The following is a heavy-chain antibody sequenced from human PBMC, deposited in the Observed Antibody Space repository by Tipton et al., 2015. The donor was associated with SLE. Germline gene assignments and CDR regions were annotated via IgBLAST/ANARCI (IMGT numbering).Heavy chain of an antibody. D-gene: IGHD3-10*01. CDR2: IYTSGST. CDR1: GGSISSYY. J-gene: IGHJ4*02. CDR3: ARDKGSGGPYYFDY. V-gene: IGHV4-4*08. Sequence: TLSLTCTVSGGSISSYYWSWIRQPPGKGLEWIGYIYTSGSTNYNPSLKSRVTISVDTSKNQFSLKLSSVTAADTAVYYCARDKGSGGPYYFDYWGQGTLVTVSS.